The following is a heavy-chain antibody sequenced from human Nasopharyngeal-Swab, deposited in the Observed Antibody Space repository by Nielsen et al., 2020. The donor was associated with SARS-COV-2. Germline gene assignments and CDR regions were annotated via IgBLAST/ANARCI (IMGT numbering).Heavy chain of an antibody. CDR1: GFTFSSYS. J-gene: IGHJ4*02. CDR3: ARGFPQDILTGYWTFDY. D-gene: IGHD3-9*01. Sequence: GGSLRLSCAASGFTFSSYSMNWVRQAPGKGLEWVSSISSSSSYIYYADSVKGRFTISRDNAKNSLYLQMNSLRAEDTAVYYCARGFPQDILTGYWTFDYWGQGTLVTVSS. V-gene: IGHV3-21*01. CDR2: ISSSSSYI.